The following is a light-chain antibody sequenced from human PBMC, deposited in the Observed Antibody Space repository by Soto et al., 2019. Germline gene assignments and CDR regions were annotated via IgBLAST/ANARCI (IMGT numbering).Light chain of an antibody. J-gene: IGKJ2*01. V-gene: IGKV3-11*01. CDR2: DAS. CDR1: QSVSSY. CDR3: QQRSNWPPYT. Sequence: EIVLTQSPATLSLSPGERATLSCRASQSVSSYLAWYQQKPGQAPRHLSYDASNRATGIPARFRGSGSGAAFTRNSSSLEPEDFAVYYCQQRSNWPPYTFGQGTKLGIK.